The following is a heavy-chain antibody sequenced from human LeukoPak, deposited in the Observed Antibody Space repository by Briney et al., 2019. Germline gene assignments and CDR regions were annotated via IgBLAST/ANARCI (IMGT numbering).Heavy chain of an antibody. CDR2: MNPNSGNT. J-gene: IGHJ5*02. Sequence: GASVKVSCKASGYTFTSYDISWVRQATGQGLEWMGWMNPNSGNTGYAQKFQGRVTITRNTPISTAYMELSSLRSEDTAVYYCARGGYCSSTSCQSGVNWFDPWGQGTLVTVSS. CDR1: GYTFTSYD. D-gene: IGHD2-2*01. V-gene: IGHV1-8*03. CDR3: ARGGYCSSTSCQSGVNWFDP.